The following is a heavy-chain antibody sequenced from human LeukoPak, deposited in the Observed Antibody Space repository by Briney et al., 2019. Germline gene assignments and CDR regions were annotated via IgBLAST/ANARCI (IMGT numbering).Heavy chain of an antibody. V-gene: IGHV3-48*01. CDR2: ISSDAKTV. D-gene: IGHD5-18*01. J-gene: IGHJ4*02. Sequence: TGGSLRLSCAASGFNFRFYIMNWVRQAPGKGLEWISYISSDAKTVDYADSVKGRFTISRGNAKNSLYLQMSSLSADDTAVYYCARVGSRYGPPNSWGQGTLVTVSS. CDR1: GFNFRFYI. CDR3: ARVGSRYGPPNS.